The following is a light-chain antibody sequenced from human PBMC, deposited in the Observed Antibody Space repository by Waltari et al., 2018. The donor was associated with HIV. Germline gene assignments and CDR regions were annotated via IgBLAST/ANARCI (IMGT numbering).Light chain of an antibody. Sequence: QSVLTQPPSVSGAPGQRVRISCTGTTFNIGAGHDVHWYQHLPGTAPKLLIFGNNNRPAGVPDRFSGSKSGSTASLAITGLQAEDEADYYCQSYDNRLRGVFGGGTKVTVL. CDR2: GNN. CDR3: QSYDNRLRGV. J-gene: IGLJ3*02. CDR1: TFNIGAGHD. V-gene: IGLV1-40*01.